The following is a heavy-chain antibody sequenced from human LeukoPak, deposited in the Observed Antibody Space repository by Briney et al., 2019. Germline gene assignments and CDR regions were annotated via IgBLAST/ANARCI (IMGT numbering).Heavy chain of an antibody. CDR1: GFTFSSYG. CDR2: IWYDGSNK. CDR3: ARDRATAFDY. J-gene: IGHJ4*02. Sequence: GASLRLSCAASGFTFSSYGMHWVRQDPGKGLEWVAVIWYDGSNKYYADSVKGRFTISRDNSKNTLYLQMNSLRAEDTAVYYCARDRATAFDYWGQGTLVTVSS. V-gene: IGHV3-33*01. D-gene: IGHD5-12*01.